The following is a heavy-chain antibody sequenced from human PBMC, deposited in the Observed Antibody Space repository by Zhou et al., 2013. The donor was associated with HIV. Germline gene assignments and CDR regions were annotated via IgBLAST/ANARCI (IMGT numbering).Heavy chain of an antibody. J-gene: IGHJ3*02. Sequence: QVQLVQSGAEVKRPGSSVKVSCKASGGTFSTYAISWVRQAPGQGLEWMGGIIPIFGTSNYAQKFQGRVTITTDESTSTAYMELSSLRSEDTAVYYCARSYPTVTTLLSAFDIWGQGTMVTVSS. D-gene: IGHD4-17*01. V-gene: IGHV1-69*05. CDR2: IIPIFGTS. CDR3: ARSYPTVTTLLSAFDI. CDR1: GGTFSTYA.